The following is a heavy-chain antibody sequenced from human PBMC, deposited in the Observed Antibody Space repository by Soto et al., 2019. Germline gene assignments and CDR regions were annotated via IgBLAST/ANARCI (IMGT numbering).Heavy chain of an antibody. V-gene: IGHV4-59*08. J-gene: IGHJ5*02. CDR2: IYWSGST. CDR1: GGSISSYY. D-gene: IGHD3-9*01. Sequence: TLSLTCTVSGGSISSYYWSWIRQPPGKGLEWIGYIYWSGSTNYNPSLKSRVTISVDTSKNQFSLKLSSVTAADTAVYYCARLYFGNRPGSFDPWGQGTLVTVSS. CDR3: ARLYFGNRPGSFDP.